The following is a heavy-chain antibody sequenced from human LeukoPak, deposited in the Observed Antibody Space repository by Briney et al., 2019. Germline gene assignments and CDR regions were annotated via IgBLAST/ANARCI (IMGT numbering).Heavy chain of an antibody. D-gene: IGHD6-19*01. CDR3: PRGATVAVPSYSSVMAV. CDR2: IGTAGDP. J-gene: IGHJ6*04. Sequence: PGGSLRLSCAASGFTFSSYDMHWVRQATGKGLEWVSAIGTAGDPYYPGSVKGRFTISRENAKNSLYLQMNSLSAGHTPVYYCPRGATVAVPSYSSVMAVWGKGPTVPAPS. V-gene: IGHV3-13*05. CDR1: GFTFSSYD.